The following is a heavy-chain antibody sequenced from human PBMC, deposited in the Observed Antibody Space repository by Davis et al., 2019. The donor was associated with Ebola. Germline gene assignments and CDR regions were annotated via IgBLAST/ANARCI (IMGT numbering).Heavy chain of an antibody. Sequence: GESLKISCVASVFTFSRYSMNWVRQAPGKGLEWVSYISSSSSTLYYADSVRGRFIISRDSAKSSVSLQLNSLRDDDTAVYYCARGGDSSVWYARFDYWGQGILVTVSS. CDR3: ARGGDSSVWYARFDY. J-gene: IGHJ4*02. CDR2: ISSSSSTL. CDR1: VFTFSRYS. D-gene: IGHD6-13*01. V-gene: IGHV3-48*02.